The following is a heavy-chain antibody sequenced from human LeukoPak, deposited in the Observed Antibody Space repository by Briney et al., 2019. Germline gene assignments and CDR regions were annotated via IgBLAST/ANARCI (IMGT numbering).Heavy chain of an antibody. D-gene: IGHD3-3*01. CDR1: GGTFSSYA. CDR3: ARVTLYDFWSGYYNWFDP. CDR2: IIAIFGTA. V-gene: IGHV1-69*06. Sequence: SVKVSCKASGGTFSSYAISWVRQAPGQGVEWMGGIIAIFGTANYAQKLQGRVTINAEKSTRTAYMALSSLRSEDTAVYYCARVTLYDFWSGYYNWFDPWGQGTLVTVSS. J-gene: IGHJ5*02.